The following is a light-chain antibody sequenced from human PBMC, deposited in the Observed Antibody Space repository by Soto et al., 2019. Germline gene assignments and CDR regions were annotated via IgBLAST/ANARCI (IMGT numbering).Light chain of an antibody. CDR2: GAS. CDR1: QRVRSNY. J-gene: IGKJ2*01. CDR3: QQYASSPLT. V-gene: IGKV3-20*01. Sequence: EIVLTQSPGTLSLSPGERATLSCRASQRVRSNYLAWYQQKPGQAPRLLIYGASSRATGIPDRFSGSGSGADFTLTISRLEPEDFAVYYCQQYASSPLTFGQGTKLEIK.